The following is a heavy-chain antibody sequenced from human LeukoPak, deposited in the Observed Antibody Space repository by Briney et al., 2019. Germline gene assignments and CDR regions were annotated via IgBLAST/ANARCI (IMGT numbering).Heavy chain of an antibody. CDR3: SRDPNGDYVGAFDG. Sequence: PGGSLRLSCAASGFTFSSYAMSWVRQAPGKGLEWVSAISGSGGSTYYADSVKGRFTISRDNSKNMLYLQMNNLRGEDTAVYYCSRDPNGDYVGAFDGWGQGSMVTVSS. J-gene: IGHJ3*01. D-gene: IGHD4-17*01. V-gene: IGHV3-23*01. CDR1: GFTFSSYA. CDR2: ISGSGGST.